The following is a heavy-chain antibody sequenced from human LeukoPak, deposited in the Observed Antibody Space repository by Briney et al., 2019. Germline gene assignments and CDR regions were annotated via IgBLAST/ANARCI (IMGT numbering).Heavy chain of an antibody. CDR2: ISGSGGST. CDR1: GFTFSSYA. D-gene: IGHD6-25*01. Sequence: GGSLRLSCAASGFTFSSYAMSRVRQAPGKGLEWASAISGSGGSTYYADSVKGRFTIPRDNSKNTLYLQMNSLRAEDTAVYYCAKDIRRYSSGDYWGQGTLVTVSS. CDR3: AKDIRRYSSGDY. J-gene: IGHJ4*02. V-gene: IGHV3-23*01.